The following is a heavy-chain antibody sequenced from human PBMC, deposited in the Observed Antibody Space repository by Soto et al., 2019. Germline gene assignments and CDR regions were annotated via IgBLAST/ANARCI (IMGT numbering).Heavy chain of an antibody. V-gene: IGHV5-51*01. CDR1: GYSFISYW. D-gene: IGHD4-17*01. CDR2: IYAGDSDT. CDR3: PRPRHYGDSNDAFYI. J-gene: IGHJ3*02. Sequence: GESLKISCKGSGYSFISYWIGWVRQMPGKGLEWTGIIYAGDSDTRYSPSFQGQVTFSADKSITTAFLQWSSLQASDTAIYKCPRPRHYGDSNDAFYIWGKGTMVT.